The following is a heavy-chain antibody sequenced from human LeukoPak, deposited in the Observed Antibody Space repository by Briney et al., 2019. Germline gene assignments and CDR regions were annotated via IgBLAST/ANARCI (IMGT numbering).Heavy chain of an antibody. D-gene: IGHD2-2*01. V-gene: IGHV4-59*01. J-gene: IGHJ6*02. Sequence: PSETLSLTCTVSGGSISSYYWSWIRQPPGKGLEWIGYIYYSGSTNYNPSLKSRVTISVDTSKNQFSLKLSSVTAADTAVYYCARGPRGYCSSTSCRGGKYYYGMDVWGQGTTVTVSS. CDR1: GGSISSYY. CDR2: IYYSGST. CDR3: ARGPRGYCSSTSCRGGKYYYGMDV.